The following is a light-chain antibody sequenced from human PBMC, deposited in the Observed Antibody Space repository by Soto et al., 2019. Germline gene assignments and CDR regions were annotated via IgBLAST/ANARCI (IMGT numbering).Light chain of an antibody. CDR1: QSVRSRY. J-gene: IGKJ2*01. V-gene: IGKV3-20*01. Sequence: EIELTQSPGTLSSSPGERATLSCRASQSVRSRYLAWYQQKPGQAPSLLIYGAYMRATGIPDRFSGSGSETEFTLTISRLEPEDFAVYYCQQYGSSLYTFGQGTKLEIK. CDR2: GAY. CDR3: QQYGSSLYT.